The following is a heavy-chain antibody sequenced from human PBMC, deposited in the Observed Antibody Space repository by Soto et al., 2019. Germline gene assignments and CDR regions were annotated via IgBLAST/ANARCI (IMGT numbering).Heavy chain of an antibody. Sequence: GSGPTLVNPTQTLTLTCTFSGFSLSTSGVGVGWIRQPPGKALEWLGLVYWNDDRRFRPSLKSRLTITKDTSKNQVVLTMTNMAPADTATYYCAHRRPTATAISGPSAFDFWGQGXLVTVYS. CDR3: AHRRPTATAISGPSAFDF. J-gene: IGHJ4*02. CDR1: GFSLSTSGVG. V-gene: IGHV2-5*01. D-gene: IGHD4-17*01. CDR2: VYWNDDR.